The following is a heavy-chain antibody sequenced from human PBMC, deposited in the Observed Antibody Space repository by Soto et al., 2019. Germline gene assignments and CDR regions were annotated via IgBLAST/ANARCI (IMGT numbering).Heavy chain of an antibody. CDR2: ISSSGDYL. J-gene: IGHJ4*02. CDR1: GFTFRRNN. V-gene: IGHV3-21*01. D-gene: IGHD6-25*01. CDR3: VRGVDVGDGAAAPWFCLQN. Sequence: GGSLRLSCAASGFTFRRNNMNWVRQAPGKGLEWVASISSSGDYLYYADSVKGRFIISRDNFQNSLFLQMNNLRADDTAVYYCVRGVDVGDGAAAPWFCLQNWGQGTL.